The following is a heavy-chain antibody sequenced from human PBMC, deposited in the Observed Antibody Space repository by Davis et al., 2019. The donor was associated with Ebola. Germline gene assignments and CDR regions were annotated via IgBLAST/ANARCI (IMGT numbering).Heavy chain of an antibody. CDR1: GFTLSSYW. D-gene: IGHD5-12*01. V-gene: IGHV3-74*01. CDR2: INSDGSST. Sequence: PGGSLRLSCAASGFTLSSYWMHWVRQTPGKGLVWVSRINSDGSSTSYADSVKGRFTISSDNAKTTVYLQMDGLRAEDTALYYCTRSKWPYYFDSWGQGTLVTVSS. CDR3: TRSKWPYYFDS. J-gene: IGHJ4*02.